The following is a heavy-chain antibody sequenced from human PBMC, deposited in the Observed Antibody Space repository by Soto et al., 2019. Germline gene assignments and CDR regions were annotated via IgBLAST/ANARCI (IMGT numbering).Heavy chain of an antibody. CDR1: GASISSRGFY. J-gene: IGHJ4*02. V-gene: IGHV4-31*03. Sequence: SETLSLTCPVSGASISSRGFYWTWIRQLPGKGLEWIGYISYSGSTNYSPSLKSRLNISIDTSDNHFSLKPTSVTAADTAVYYCARQSTVTGNYYFDSWGQGTLVTVSS. CDR3: ARQSTVTGNYYFDS. D-gene: IGHD4-17*01. CDR2: ISYSGST.